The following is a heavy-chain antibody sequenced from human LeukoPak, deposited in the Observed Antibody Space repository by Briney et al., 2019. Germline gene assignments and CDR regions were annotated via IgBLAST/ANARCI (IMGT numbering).Heavy chain of an antibody. J-gene: IGHJ4*02. CDR1: GITLSNYG. D-gene: IGHD3-10*01. V-gene: IGHV3-23*01. CDR2: ISGSAGST. Sequence: PGGSLRLSCAVSGITLSNYGMSWVRQAPGKGLEWVAGISGSAGSTNYADSVKGRFTISRDNRKNTLYLQMNSLRAEDTAVYFCAKRGVVIRVILVGFHKEAYYFDSWGQGALVTVSS. CDR3: AKRGVVIRVILVGFHKEAYYFDS.